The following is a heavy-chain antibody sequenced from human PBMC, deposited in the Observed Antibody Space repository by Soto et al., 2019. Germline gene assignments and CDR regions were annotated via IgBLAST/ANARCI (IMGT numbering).Heavy chain of an antibody. CDR2: ISSSSSYI. J-gene: IGHJ5*02. CDR1: GFTFSSYS. CDR3: ARSPTPNSFDP. Sequence: EVQLVEAGGGLVNPGVSLRLSCAASGFTFSSYSMNWVRQAPGKGLEWVSSISSSSSYIYYADSVKGRFTISTDNTKNTLYLHINSLRAEDKAVYYCARSPTPNSFDPWGQGTLVTVSS. V-gene: IGHV3-21*01.